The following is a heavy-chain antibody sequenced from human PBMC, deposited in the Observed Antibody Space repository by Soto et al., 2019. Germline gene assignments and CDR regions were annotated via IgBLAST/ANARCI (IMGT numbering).Heavy chain of an antibody. CDR3: ARGGDDIVVVPAAITYYYYYYGMDV. CDR1: GYTFTGYY. Sequence: ASVKVSCKASGYTFTGYYMHWVRQAPGQGLEWMGWINPNSGGTNYAQKFQGWVTMTRDTSISTAYMELSRLRSDDTAVYYCARGGDDIVVVPAAITYYYYYYGMDVWGQGTTVTVSS. D-gene: IGHD2-2*01. CDR2: INPNSGGT. V-gene: IGHV1-2*04. J-gene: IGHJ6*02.